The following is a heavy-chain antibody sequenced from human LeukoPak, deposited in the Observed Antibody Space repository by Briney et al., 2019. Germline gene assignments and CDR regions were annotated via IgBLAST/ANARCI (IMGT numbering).Heavy chain of an antibody. CDR2: ISDSGGRT. J-gene: IGHJ4*02. D-gene: IGHD3-22*01. V-gene: IGHV3-23*01. Sequence: PGGSLRLSCAVSGITLSNYGMSWVRQAPGKGLEWVAGISDSGGRTNYADSVRGRFTISRDNPKNTLDLQMNSLRAEDTAVYFCAKRGVVIRVILVGFHKEAYYFDSWGQGALVTVSS. CDR3: AKRGVVIRVILVGFHKEAYYFDS. CDR1: GITLSNYG.